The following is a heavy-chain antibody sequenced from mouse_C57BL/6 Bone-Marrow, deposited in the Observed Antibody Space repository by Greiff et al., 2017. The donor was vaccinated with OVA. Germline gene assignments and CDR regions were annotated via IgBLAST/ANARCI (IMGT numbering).Heavy chain of an antibody. CDR1: GYTFTSYW. J-gene: IGHJ4*01. CDR3: FNTTVGNAMDY. V-gene: IGHV1-59*01. D-gene: IGHD1-1*01. CDR2: IDPSDSYT. Sequence: VQLQQPGAELVRPGTSVKLSCKASGYTFTSYWMHWVKQRPGQGLEWIGVIDPSDSYTNYNQKFKGKATLTVDTSSSTAYMQLSSLTSEDSAVYYCFNTTVGNAMDYWGQGTSVTVSS.